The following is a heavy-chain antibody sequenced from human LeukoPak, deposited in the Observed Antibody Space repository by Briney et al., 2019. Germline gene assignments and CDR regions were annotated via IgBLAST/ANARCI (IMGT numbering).Heavy chain of an antibody. J-gene: IGHJ5*02. V-gene: IGHV4-39*01. D-gene: IGHD3-10*01. Sequence: SETLSLTCTVSGGSISSSSYYWGWIRQPPGKGLEWIWSIFYTGSTYYNPSLKSRVTISVDTSKNQFSMKLSSVTAADTAFYYCARGMFRGVITNWFDPWGQGTLVTVPS. CDR1: GGSISSSSYY. CDR2: IFYTGST. CDR3: ARGMFRGVITNWFDP.